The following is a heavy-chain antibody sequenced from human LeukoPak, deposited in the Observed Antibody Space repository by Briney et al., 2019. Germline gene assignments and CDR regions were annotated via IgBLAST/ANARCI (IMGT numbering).Heavy chain of an antibody. CDR3: ARGVYIAAAQYGY. CDR2: IYYSGTT. D-gene: IGHD6-13*01. V-gene: IGHV4-59*11. Sequence: SETLSLPCTVSGGSLSSHYWSWIRQPPGKGLEWIGYIYYSGTTNYNPSLKSRVTISVDTSKNQFSLKLSSVTAADTAVYYCARGVYIAAAQYGYWGQGTLVTVSS. CDR1: GGSLSSHY. J-gene: IGHJ4*02.